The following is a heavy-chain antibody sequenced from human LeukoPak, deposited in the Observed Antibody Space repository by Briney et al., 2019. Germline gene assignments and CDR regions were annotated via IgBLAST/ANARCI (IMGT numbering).Heavy chain of an antibody. CDR2: ISSSGSTI. Sequence: GGSLRLSCAASGFTFSSYEMSWVRQAPGKGLEWVSYISSSGSTIYYADSVKGRFTISRDNAKNSLYLQMNSLRAEDTAVYYCAKGPAGHYYGSGSYYNGFDYWGQGTLVTVSS. D-gene: IGHD3-10*01. V-gene: IGHV3-48*03. CDR1: GFTFSSYE. J-gene: IGHJ4*02. CDR3: AKGPAGHYYGSGSYYNGFDY.